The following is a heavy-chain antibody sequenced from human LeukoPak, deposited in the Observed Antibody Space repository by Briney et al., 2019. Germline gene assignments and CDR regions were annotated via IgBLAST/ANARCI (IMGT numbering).Heavy chain of an antibody. J-gene: IGHJ5*02. CDR2: IYYSGST. V-gene: IGHV4-59*01. CDR3: ARAAPGYDSSGYYSS. CDR1: GGSISSYY. D-gene: IGHD3-22*01. Sequence: SETLSLTCTVSGGSISSYYWSWIRQPPGKGLEGIGYIYYSGSTNYNPSLTSRVTISVDTSKNQFSLKLSSVTAADTAVYYCARAAPGYDSSGYYSSWGQGTLVTVSS.